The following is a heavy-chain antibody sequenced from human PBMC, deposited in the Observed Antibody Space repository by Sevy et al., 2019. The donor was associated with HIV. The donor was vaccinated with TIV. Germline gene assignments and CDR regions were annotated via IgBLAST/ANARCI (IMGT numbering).Heavy chain of an antibody. CDR1: GGSVSSGSYY. Sequence: SETLSLTCTVSGGSVSSGSYYWSWIRQPPGKGLEWIGYMYYSGSTNYNPSLKSRVTISVDTSKNQFSLKLSSVTAADTAVYYCARHMRRGSSYFDYWGQGTLVTVSS. CDR3: ARHMRRGSSYFDY. CDR2: MYYSGST. V-gene: IGHV4-61*01. D-gene: IGHD6-6*01. J-gene: IGHJ4*02.